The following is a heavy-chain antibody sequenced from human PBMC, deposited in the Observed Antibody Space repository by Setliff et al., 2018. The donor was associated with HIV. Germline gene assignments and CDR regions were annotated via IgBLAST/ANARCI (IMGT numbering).Heavy chain of an antibody. CDR3: ARPVGGTGFDP. D-gene: IGHD1-26*01. Sequence: GASVKVSCKASGYSFTKYVMHWVRQAPGQRLEWMGWINAGSGNTKYSQRFQGRVTITRDTSASTAYLELSSLRSEDTAVYYCARPVGGTGFDPWGQGTLVTVSS. V-gene: IGHV1-3*01. CDR1: GYSFTKYV. CDR2: INAGSGNT. J-gene: IGHJ5*02.